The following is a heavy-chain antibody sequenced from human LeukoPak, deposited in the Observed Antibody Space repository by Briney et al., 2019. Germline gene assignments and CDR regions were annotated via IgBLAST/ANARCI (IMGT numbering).Heavy chain of an antibody. Sequence: GGSLRLSCAGSGFSFSTYVLSWVRQAPGKGLEWVSSLSHSGGSAYYTDSVKGRFTISRDNSKNTLYLHMNSLGVGDTAVYFCAKLGFLTGSFDSWGQGTLVSVSS. V-gene: IGHV3-23*01. J-gene: IGHJ4*02. CDR3: AKLGFLTGSFDS. CDR1: GFSFSTYV. CDR2: LSHSGGSA. D-gene: IGHD3-9*01.